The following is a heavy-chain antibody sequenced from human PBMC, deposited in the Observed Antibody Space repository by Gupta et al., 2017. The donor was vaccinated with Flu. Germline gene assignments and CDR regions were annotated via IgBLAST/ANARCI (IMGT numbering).Heavy chain of an antibody. CDR2: IYTSGST. J-gene: IGHJ4*02. D-gene: IGHD4-17*01. V-gene: IGHV4-61*02. Sequence: QVQLQESGPGLVKPSQTLSLTCTVSGGSISSGSYYWSWIRQPAGKGLEWSGRIYTSGSTNYNPSLRSRVTISVDTSKNQFSLKLSSVTAADTAVYYCARDGDYGDYVGYWGQGTLVTVSS. CDR3: ARDGDYGDYVGY. CDR1: GGSISSGSYY.